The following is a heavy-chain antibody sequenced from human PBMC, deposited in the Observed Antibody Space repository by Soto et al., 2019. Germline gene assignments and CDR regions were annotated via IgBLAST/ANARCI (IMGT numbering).Heavy chain of an antibody. D-gene: IGHD3-22*01. CDR1: GYTFTSYG. Sequence: GASVKVSCKASGYTFTSYGISWVRQAPGQGLEWMGRISAYNGNTNYAQKLQGRVTMTTDTFTSTAYMELRSLRSDDTAVYYCAISYYYDSSGYSYYFDYWGQGTLVTVSS. CDR2: ISAYNGNT. V-gene: IGHV1-18*01. J-gene: IGHJ4*02. CDR3: AISYYYDSSGYSYYFDY.